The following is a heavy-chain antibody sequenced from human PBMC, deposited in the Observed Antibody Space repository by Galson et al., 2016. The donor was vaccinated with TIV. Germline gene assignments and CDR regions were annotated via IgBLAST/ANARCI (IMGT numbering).Heavy chain of an antibody. J-gene: IGHJ5*02. Sequence: QSGAEVTKPGESLMISCKGSGYSFTNYWINWVRQMPGKGLEWMGRIDPTDSYTNYSPSFQGPVTISSDKSIRTAYLQWSSLEAYDTAMYFCARGVSTRSGWLDPWGQGTLVTVSS. CDR2: IDPTDSYT. CDR3: ARGVSTRSGWLDP. V-gene: IGHV5-10-1*01. D-gene: IGHD5/OR15-5a*01. CDR1: GYSFTNYW.